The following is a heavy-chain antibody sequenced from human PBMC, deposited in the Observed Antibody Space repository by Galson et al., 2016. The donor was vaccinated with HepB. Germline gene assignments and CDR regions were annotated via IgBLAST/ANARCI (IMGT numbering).Heavy chain of an antibody. CDR3: ARTPGYSGTWYDAFDI. CDR2: ISGGSSYK. Sequence: SLRLSCAASGFIFTRYTMNWVRQSPGKGLEWVSSISGGSSYKYYADSVEGRFTISRDNSKNSLYLQMNSLRAEDTAIYFCARTPGYSGTWYDAFDIWGPGTIVTVSS. V-gene: IGHV3-21*01. CDR1: GFIFTRYT. J-gene: IGHJ3*02. D-gene: IGHD6-13*01.